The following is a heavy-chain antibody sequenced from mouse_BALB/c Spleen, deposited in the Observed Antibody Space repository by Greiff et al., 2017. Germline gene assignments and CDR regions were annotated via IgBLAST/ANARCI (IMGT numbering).Heavy chain of an antibody. D-gene: IGHD2-1*01. V-gene: IGHV1-14*01. J-gene: IGHJ4*01. CDR1: GYTFTSYV. CDR2: INPYNDGT. CDR3: ARGNSLYAMDY. Sequence: EVQLKESGPELVKPGASVKMSCKASGYTFTSYVMHWVKQKPGQGLEWIGYINPYNDGTKYNEKFKGKATLTSDKSSSTAYMELSSLTSEDSAVYYCARGNSLYAMDYWGQGTSVTVSS.